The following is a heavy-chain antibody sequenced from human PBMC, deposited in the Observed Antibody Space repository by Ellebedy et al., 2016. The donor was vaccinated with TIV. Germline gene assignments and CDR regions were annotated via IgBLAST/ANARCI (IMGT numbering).Heavy chain of an antibody. CDR1: GGSISSYY. J-gene: IGHJ5*02. V-gene: IGHV4-59*01. CDR3: ASSPSIVFDWFDP. Sequence: SETLSLTXTVSGGSISSYYWSWIRQPPGKGLEWIGYIYYSGSTNYNPSLKSRVTISVDTSKNQFSLKLSSVTAADTAVYYCASSPSIVFDWFDPWGQGTLVTVSS. CDR2: IYYSGST. D-gene: IGHD2-15*01.